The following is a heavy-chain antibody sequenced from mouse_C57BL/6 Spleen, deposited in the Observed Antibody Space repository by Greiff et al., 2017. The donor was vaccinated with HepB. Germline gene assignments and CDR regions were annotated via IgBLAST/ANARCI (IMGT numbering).Heavy chain of an antibody. Sequence: DVQLQESGPELVKPGASVKMSCKASGYTFTDYNMHWVKQSHGKSLEWIGYINPNNGGTSYNQKFKGKATLTVNKSSSTAYMELRSLTSEDSAVYYCARAAVVATSYFDVWGTGTTVTVSS. CDR3: ARAAVVATSYFDV. J-gene: IGHJ1*03. CDR2: INPNNGGT. D-gene: IGHD1-1*01. CDR1: GYTFTDYN. V-gene: IGHV1-22*01.